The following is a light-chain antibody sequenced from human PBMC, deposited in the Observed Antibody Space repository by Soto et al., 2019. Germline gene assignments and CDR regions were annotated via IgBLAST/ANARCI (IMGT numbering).Light chain of an antibody. CDR2: GAS. J-gene: IGKJ1*01. CDR3: QQYGSSPQT. Sequence: EIVLTQSPGTLSLSPGERATLSCRASQSVSSSYLAWYQQKPGQAPRLLIYGASSRATGIPDRFIGSGSGTDFTLTISRLETEDFAVYYCQQYGSSPQTFGQGTKVEIQ. V-gene: IGKV3-20*01. CDR1: QSVSSSY.